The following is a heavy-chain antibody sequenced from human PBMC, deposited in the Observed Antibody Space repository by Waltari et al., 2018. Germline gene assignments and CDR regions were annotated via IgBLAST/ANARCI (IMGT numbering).Heavy chain of an antibody. CDR1: GGTFSSYA. CDR3: ASVPSSSSWYTLNYYYGMDV. CDR2: IIPILGTA. Sequence: QVQLVQSGAEVKKPGSSVKVSCKASGGTFSSYAISWVRQAPGQGLEWMGGIIPILGTANYAQKFQGRVTITADESTSTAYMELSSLRSEDTAVYYCASVPSSSSWYTLNYYYGMDVWGQGTTVTVSS. V-gene: IGHV1-69*12. D-gene: IGHD6-13*01. J-gene: IGHJ6*02.